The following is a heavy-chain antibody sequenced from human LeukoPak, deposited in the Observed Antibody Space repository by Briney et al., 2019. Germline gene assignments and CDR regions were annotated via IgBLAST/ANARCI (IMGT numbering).Heavy chain of an antibody. CDR2: ISAYNGNT. CDR3: ARDSRRFSEGPYYFDY. Sequence: ASVKVSCKASGYTFTSYGISWVRQAPGQGLEWMGWISAYNGNTNYAQKLQGRVTMTTDTSTSTAYMELRSLGSDDTAVYYCARDSRRFSEGPYYFDYWGQGTLVTVSS. V-gene: IGHV1-18*01. CDR1: GYTFTSYG. J-gene: IGHJ4*02. D-gene: IGHD3-10*01.